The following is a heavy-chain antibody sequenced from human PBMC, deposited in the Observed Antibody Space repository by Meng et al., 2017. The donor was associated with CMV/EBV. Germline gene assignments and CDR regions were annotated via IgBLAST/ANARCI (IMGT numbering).Heavy chain of an antibody. CDR2: ISSSGSTI. V-gene: IGHV3-48*03. D-gene: IGHD3-3*01. Sequence: GESLKISCAASGFTFSSYEMNWVRQAPGKGLEWVSYISSSGSTIYYADSVKGRFTISRDNAKNSLYLQINSLRAEDTAVYYCARGVVITIFGPTYNWFDPWGQGTLVTVSS. CDR1: GFTFSSYE. J-gene: IGHJ5*02. CDR3: ARGVVITIFGPTYNWFDP.